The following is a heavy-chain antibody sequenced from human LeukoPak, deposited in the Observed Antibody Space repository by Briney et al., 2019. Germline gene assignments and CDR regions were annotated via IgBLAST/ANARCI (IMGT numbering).Heavy chain of an antibody. D-gene: IGHD6-13*01. CDR1: GFTFSSYS. CDR3: ARGQLGPYYYYYMDV. CDR2: ISSSSSYI. Sequence: GALRLSCAASGFTFSSYSMNWVRQAPGKGLEWVSSISSSSSYIYYADSVKGRFTISRDNAKNSLYLQMNSLRAEDTAVYYCARGQLGPYYYYYMDVWGKGTTVTVSS. J-gene: IGHJ6*03. V-gene: IGHV3-21*01.